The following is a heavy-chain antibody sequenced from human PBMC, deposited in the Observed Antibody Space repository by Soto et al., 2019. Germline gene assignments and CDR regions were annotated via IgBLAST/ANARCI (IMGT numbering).Heavy chain of an antibody. CDR2: IYHSGST. V-gene: IGHV4-38-2*02. Sequence: SETLSLTCAVSGYSISSGYYWGWIRQPPGKGLEWIGSIYHSGSTYYNPSLKSRVTISVDTSKNQFSLKLSSVTAADTAVYYCARDSRHSSSRFDYWGQGTLVTVSS. CDR3: ARDSRHSSSRFDY. CDR1: GYSISSGYY. J-gene: IGHJ4*02. D-gene: IGHD6-13*01.